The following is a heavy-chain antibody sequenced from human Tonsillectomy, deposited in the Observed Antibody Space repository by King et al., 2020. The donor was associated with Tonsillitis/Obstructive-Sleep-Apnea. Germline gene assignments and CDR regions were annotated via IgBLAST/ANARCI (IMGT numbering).Heavy chain of an antibody. D-gene: IGHD5/OR15-5a*01. CDR1: GFTFSSYG. V-gene: IGHV3-33*01. J-gene: IGHJ2*01. CDR3: AREGSRDYWYFDL. CDR2: IWYDGSNK. Sequence: VQLVESGGGVVQPGRSLRLSCAASGFTFSSYGMRWVRQAPGKGLEWVAVIWYDGSNKYYGDSVKGRFTISRDNSKNTLYLQMNSLRAEDTAVYYCAREGSRDYWYFDLWGRGTLVTVSS.